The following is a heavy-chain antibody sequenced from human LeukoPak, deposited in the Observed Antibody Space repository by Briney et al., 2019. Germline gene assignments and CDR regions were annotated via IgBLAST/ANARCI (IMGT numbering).Heavy chain of an antibody. CDR1: GYTFTSYY. V-gene: IGHV1-46*01. D-gene: IGHD3-10*01. CDR2: INPSGGST. J-gene: IGHJ5*02. CDR3: ARDRPRITMVRGVFDP. Sequence: ASVKVSCKASGYTFTSYYMHWVRQAPGQGLEWMQIINPSGGSTSYAQKFQGRVTMTRDPSTSTVYMELSSLRSEDTAVYYCARDRPRITMVRGVFDPWGQGTLVTVSS.